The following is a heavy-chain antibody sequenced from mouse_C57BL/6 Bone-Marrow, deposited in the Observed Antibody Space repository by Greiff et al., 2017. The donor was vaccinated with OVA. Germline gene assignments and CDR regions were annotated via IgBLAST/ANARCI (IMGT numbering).Heavy chain of an antibody. CDR1: GFTFSSYA. Sequence: EVQGVESGGGLVKPGGSLKLSCAASGFTFSSYAMSWVRQTPEKRLEWVATISDGGSYTYYPDNVKGRFTISRDNAKNNLYLQMSHLKSEDTAMYYCASHHYYGSGYFDYWGQGTTLTVSS. D-gene: IGHD1-1*01. CDR2: ISDGGSYT. J-gene: IGHJ2*01. CDR3: ASHHYYGSGYFDY. V-gene: IGHV5-4*01.